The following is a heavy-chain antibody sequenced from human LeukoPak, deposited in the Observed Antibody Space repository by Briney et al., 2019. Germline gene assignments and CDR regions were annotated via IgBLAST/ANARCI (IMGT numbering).Heavy chain of an antibody. Sequence: PGGSLRLSCAASGFTFSSYAMSWVRQAPGKGLEWGSAISSGGSTYYGDSVKGRFTISRDNSKNTLYLQMNSLRAEDTAVYYCAKPGVWGRYDILTGYYYWGQGTLVTVSS. J-gene: IGHJ4*02. CDR3: AKPGVWGRYDILTGYYY. D-gene: IGHD3-9*01. CDR1: GFTFSSYA. CDR2: ISSGGST. V-gene: IGHV3-23*01.